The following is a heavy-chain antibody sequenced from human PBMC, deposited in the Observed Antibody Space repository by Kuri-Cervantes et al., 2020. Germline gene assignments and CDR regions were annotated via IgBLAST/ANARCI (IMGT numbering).Heavy chain of an antibody. CDR3: ARLSGSYFKAGRGAFNI. V-gene: IGHV4-34*01. Sequence: LSLTCAVYGGSFSGYYWSWIRQPPGKGLEWIGEINHSGSTKYNPSLKSRVTISVDTSRNQFSLKLSSVTAADTAVYYCARLSGSYFKAGRGAFNIWGQGTVVTVSS. CDR1: GGSFSGYY. D-gene: IGHD1-26*01. J-gene: IGHJ3*02. CDR2: INHSGST.